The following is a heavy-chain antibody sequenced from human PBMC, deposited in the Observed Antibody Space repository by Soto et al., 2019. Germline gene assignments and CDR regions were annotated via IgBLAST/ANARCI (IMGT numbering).Heavy chain of an antibody. V-gene: IGHV3-73*02. Sequence: EVQLVESGGGLVQPGGSLRLSCAASGFTFSDSPIHWVRQASGKGLEWVGRIKTKAESYATVSIEGRFTISRDDLKNTAYLQMNSLKTEDTAVYYCTRGVWFGTNYGLDVWGQGTAVAVSS. CDR2: IKTKAESYAT. D-gene: IGHD3-10*01. CDR1: GFTFSDSP. J-gene: IGHJ6*02. CDR3: TRGVWFGTNYGLDV.